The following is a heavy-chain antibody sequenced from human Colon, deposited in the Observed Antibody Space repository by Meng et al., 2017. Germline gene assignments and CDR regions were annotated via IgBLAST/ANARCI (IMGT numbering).Heavy chain of an antibody. D-gene: IGHD4-23*01. CDR1: GGSIGSNYW. CDR2: IHHGGTT. Sequence: LPVAGPGFVSPPRPSPLTCPWSGGSIGSNYWCSWVRQSPKKGLEWIGEIHHGGTTNYNPSLKSRVTISVDTSNNQFSLKLSSVTAADTAVYYCARIDYGGNGIEKYFFDYWGQGTLVTVSS. CDR3: ARIDYGGNGIEKYFFDY. J-gene: IGHJ4*02. V-gene: IGHV4-4*03.